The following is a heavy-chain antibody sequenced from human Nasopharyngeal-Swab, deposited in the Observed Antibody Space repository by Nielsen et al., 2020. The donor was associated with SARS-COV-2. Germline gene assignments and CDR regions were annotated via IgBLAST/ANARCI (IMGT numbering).Heavy chain of an antibody. V-gene: IGHV3-30-3*01. CDR1: GFTFSSYA. CDR2: ISYDGSNK. J-gene: IGHJ4*02. Sequence: GESLKIPCAASGFTFSSYAMHWVRQAPGKGLEWVAVISYDGSNKYYADSVKGRFTISRDNSKNTLYLQMNSLRAEDTAVYYCARDGGGYLGYWGQGTLVTVSS. CDR3: ARDGGGYLGY. D-gene: IGHD2-21*01.